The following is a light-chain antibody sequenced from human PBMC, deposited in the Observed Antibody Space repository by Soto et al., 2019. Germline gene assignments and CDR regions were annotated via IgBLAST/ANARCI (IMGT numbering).Light chain of an antibody. J-gene: IGKJ5*01. CDR2: DVS. Sequence: AIQLTQSPSSLSASVGVRVTITCRASQDIRGALAWYQQKPGKAPKILIYDVSSLQSGVPSRFSGSSSGTDFTLTISGLQPEDFATYYCQQFNSYPIIFGQGTRLDIK. CDR3: QQFNSYPII. V-gene: IGKV1-13*02. CDR1: QDIRGA.